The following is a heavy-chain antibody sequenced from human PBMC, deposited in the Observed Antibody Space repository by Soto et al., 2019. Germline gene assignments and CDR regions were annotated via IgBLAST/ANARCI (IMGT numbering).Heavy chain of an antibody. Sequence: PSETLSLTCTVSGGSISSYYWSWIRQPPGKGLEWIGYIYYSETIYYNPSLKSRVQILVETFKNQFSLEVSSVTAADTAVYYCARAHRYYDYPDIWGQGTTVTVSS. CDR3: ARAHRYYDYPDI. D-gene: IGHD3-22*01. CDR2: IYYSETI. CDR1: GGSISSYY. V-gene: IGHV4-59*08. J-gene: IGHJ3*02.